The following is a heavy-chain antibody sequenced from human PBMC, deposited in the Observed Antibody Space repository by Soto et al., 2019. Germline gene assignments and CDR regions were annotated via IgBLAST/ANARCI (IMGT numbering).Heavy chain of an antibody. CDR1: GGTFSTYT. J-gene: IGHJ5*02. CDR3: ASHYASVRNDNWFDP. D-gene: IGHD3-10*01. V-gene: IGHV1-69*02. CDR2: IIPILGMA. Sequence: QVQLVQSGAEVKKPGSSVKVSCKASGGTFSTYTISWVRQAPGQGLEWMGRIIPILGMANYAQQFQGRVTLTADKSTSTAYRELRRLRSEDTAVYYCASHYASVRNDNWFDPWGQGTLVTVSS.